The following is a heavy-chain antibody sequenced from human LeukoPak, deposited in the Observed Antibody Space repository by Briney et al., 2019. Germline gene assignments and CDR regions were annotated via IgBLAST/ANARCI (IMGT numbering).Heavy chain of an antibody. CDR3: ATGTMVRAYYFDY. Sequence: GASVKVSCKASGYTFTSYGISWARQAPGQGLEWMGRIIPILGIANYAQKFQGRVTITADKSTSTAYMELSSLRSEDTAVYYCATGTMVRAYYFDYWGQGTLVTVSS. D-gene: IGHD3-10*01. CDR1: GYTFTSYG. J-gene: IGHJ4*02. CDR2: IIPILGIA. V-gene: IGHV1-69*04.